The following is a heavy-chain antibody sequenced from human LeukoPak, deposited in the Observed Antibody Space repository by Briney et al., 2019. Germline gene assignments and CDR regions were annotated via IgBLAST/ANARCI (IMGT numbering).Heavy chain of an antibody. CDR3: SASRPHYGDYYGLDV. CDR2: IKQDGSEK. D-gene: IGHD4/OR15-4a*01. Sequence: GGSLRLSCAASGFTFSSYWMSWVRQAPGKGPEWVANIKQDGSEKNYVDSVKGRFTISRDNSKNTLYLQMDSLRTEDTAVYFCSASRPHYGDYYGLDVWGHGTTVTVSS. CDR1: GFTFSSYW. V-gene: IGHV3-7*02. J-gene: IGHJ6*02.